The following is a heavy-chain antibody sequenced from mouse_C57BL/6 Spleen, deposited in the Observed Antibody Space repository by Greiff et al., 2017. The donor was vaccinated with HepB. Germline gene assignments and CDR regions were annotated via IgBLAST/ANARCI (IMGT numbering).Heavy chain of an antibody. CDR3: ARALTGTSWFAD. J-gene: IGHJ3*01. CDR2: IDPEDGDT. Sequence: EVQLQQSGAELVKPGASVKLSCTASGFNIKDYYMHWVKQRTEQGLEWIGRIDPEDGDTKYAPKFQGKATITADTSSNTAYLQLSSLTSEDTAAYYCARALTGTSWFADWGKGTLVTVSA. D-gene: IGHD2-13*01. V-gene: IGHV14-2*01. CDR1: GFNIKDYY.